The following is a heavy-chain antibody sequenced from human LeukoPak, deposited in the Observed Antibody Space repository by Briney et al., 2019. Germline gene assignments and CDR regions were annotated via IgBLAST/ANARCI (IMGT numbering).Heavy chain of an antibody. CDR3: ARHGNWDPFDY. CDR1: GDSINSSDYY. Sequence: SETLSLTRTVSGDSINSSDYYWGWIRQPPGKGLEWIGTVYYTGSTYYKPSLKSRLTISVDRSKNHFSLKMNSVTAADTGVYYCARHGNWDPFDYWGQGILVTVSS. V-gene: IGHV4-39*01. J-gene: IGHJ4*02. CDR2: VYYTGST. D-gene: IGHD7-27*01.